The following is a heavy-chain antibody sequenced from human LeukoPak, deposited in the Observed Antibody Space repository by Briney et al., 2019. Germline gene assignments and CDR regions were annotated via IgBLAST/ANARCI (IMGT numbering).Heavy chain of an antibody. J-gene: IGHJ4*02. D-gene: IGHD3-10*01. CDR1: DLTVTSNY. Sequence: PGGSLRLSCAASDLTVTSNYMSWVRQAPGKGLQWVSVIYPGGDIYYADSVKGRFTISRDNSKNTLYLQMNSLRAEDTAVYYCAKDQGFYGSGSWGNYWGQGTLVTVSS. CDR3: AKDQGFYGSGSWGNY. CDR2: IYPGGDI. V-gene: IGHV3-53*01.